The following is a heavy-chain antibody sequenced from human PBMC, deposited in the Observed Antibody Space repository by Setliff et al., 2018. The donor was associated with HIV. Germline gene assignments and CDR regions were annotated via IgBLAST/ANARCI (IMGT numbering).Heavy chain of an antibody. D-gene: IGHD2-8*02. V-gene: IGHV4-38-2*02. Sequence: NPSETLSLTCSVSGYSLSSGYYWGWVRQPPGKGPEFIGSTYHTGTPYYNPSLKSRVAISVDTSNNQFFLSLTSVTAADTAVYYCARNPPRFHYISTDSSPVNSWYFDLWGRGTLVTVSS. CDR2: TYHTGTP. CDR1: GYSLSSGYY. J-gene: IGHJ2*01. CDR3: ARNPPRFHYISTDSSPVNSWYFDL.